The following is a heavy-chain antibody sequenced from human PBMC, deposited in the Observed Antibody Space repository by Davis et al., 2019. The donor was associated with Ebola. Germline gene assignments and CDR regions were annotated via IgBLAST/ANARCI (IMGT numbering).Heavy chain of an antibody. J-gene: IGHJ4*02. Sequence: SVKVSCKASGGTFSNYAISWVRQAPGQGPEWMGGIIPLFGTANYAQKFQGRVTITADESTSTAYMEVSSLRSEDTAVYYCARGSSDYYASGSYSNPFDYWGQGTLVTVSS. D-gene: IGHD3-10*01. CDR1: GGTFSNYA. CDR2: IIPLFGTA. V-gene: IGHV1-69*13. CDR3: ARGSSDYYASGSYSNPFDY.